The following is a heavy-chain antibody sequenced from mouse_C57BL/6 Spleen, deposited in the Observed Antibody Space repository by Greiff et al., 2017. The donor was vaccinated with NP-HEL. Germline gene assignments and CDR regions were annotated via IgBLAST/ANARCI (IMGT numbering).Heavy chain of an antibody. V-gene: IGHV1-82*01. Sequence: VKLVESGPELVKPGASVKISCKASGYAFSSSWMNWVKQRPGQGLEWIGRIYPGDGDTNYNGKFKGKATLTADKSSSTAYMQLSSLTSEDSAVYCGASLLAEDAMDCWGQGTSVTVAS. D-gene: IGHD1-1*01. CDR2: IYPGDGDT. J-gene: IGHJ4*01. CDR1: GYAFSSSW. CDR3: ASLLAEDAMDC.